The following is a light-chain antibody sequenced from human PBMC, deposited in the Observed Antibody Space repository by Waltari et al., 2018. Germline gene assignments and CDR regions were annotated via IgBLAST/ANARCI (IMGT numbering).Light chain of an antibody. CDR1: SSNIGNNY. CDR3: GTWDSSLSGAV. J-gene: IGLJ7*01. V-gene: IGLV1-51*02. Sequence: QSVLTQPPSVSAAPGQRVTISCSGGSSNIGNNYVSWYRQFPGTAPKLLIYEDSGRPSVSPGLFSGSKSGTSATLDITGLQAGDEADYYCGTWDSSLSGAVFGGGTHLTVL. CDR2: EDS.